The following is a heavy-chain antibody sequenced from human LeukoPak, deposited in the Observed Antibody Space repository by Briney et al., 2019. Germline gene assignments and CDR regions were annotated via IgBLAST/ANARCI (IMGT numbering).Heavy chain of an antibody. CDR1: GFTFNNYG. Sequence: PGGSLRLSCAASGFTFNNYGMHWVRQAPGKGLVWVSRINSDGSTTEYADSVKGRFTISRDNAKNTLFLQMNSLRVEDTAVYYCARGPDHGGSYYHDWGQGTLVTVSS. CDR3: ARGPDHGGSYYHD. J-gene: IGHJ4*02. D-gene: IGHD1-26*01. CDR2: INSDGSTT. V-gene: IGHV3-74*03.